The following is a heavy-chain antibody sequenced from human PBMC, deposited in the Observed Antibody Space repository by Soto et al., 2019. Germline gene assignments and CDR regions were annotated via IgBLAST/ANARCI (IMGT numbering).Heavy chain of an antibody. V-gene: IGHV3-23*01. CDR2: VSGGSGVT. J-gene: IGHJ5*02. D-gene: IGHD1-1*01. Sequence: EMQLLESGGGLVQPGGSLRLSCVVSGFSFSTYGVTWVRQAPGKGLEWVCGVSGGSGVTHYTDSVKGRFTISGDDSKNTVYLQMHSRRGEDTAVYYCTRWNGYGDLWGQGTLVTVSS. CDR1: GFSFSTYG. CDR3: TRWNGYGDL.